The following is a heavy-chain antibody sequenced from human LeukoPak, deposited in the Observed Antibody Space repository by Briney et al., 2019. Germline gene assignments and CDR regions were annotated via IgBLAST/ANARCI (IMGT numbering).Heavy chain of an antibody. CDR1: GFTFSSYS. V-gene: IGHV3-21*01. CDR3: AASTKHTAMVDY. D-gene: IGHD5-18*01. Sequence: GGSLRLSCAASGFTFSSYSMNWVRQAPGKGLEWVSSIGSSSSNIYYADSVKGRFTISRDNAKNSLHLQMNSLRAEHTAVYYCAASTKHTAMVDYWGQGTLVTVSS. CDR2: IGSSSSNI. J-gene: IGHJ4*02.